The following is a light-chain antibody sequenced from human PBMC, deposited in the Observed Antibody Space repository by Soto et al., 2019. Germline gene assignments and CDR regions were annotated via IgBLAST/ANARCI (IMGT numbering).Light chain of an antibody. CDR3: YSAADNNEV. CDR1: VLAKKY. J-gene: IGLJ2*01. V-gene: IGLV3-27*01. Sequence: SYELTQPSSVSVSPGQTASITCSGDVLAKKYARWFQQKPGQAPVLVIYKDSERPSGIPERFSGSSSGTTVTLTIGGAQVEDEADYYCYSAADNNEVFGGGTTLTVL. CDR2: KDS.